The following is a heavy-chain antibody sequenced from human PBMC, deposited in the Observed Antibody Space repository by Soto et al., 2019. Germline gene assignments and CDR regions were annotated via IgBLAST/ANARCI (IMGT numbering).Heavy chain of an antibody. J-gene: IGHJ6*02. CDR2: TYYRSKWYN. CDR3: ARLLAGVDYGLDV. D-gene: IGHD5-12*01. Sequence: SQTLSLTCAISGDNFSSNIAAWNWIRQSPSSGLEWLGRTYYRSKWYNDYATSVKSRITINADTSKNQLSLQLNSVTPEDTAVYYCARLLAGVDYGLDVWGQGTTVTVSS. CDR1: GDNFSSNIAA. V-gene: IGHV6-1*01.